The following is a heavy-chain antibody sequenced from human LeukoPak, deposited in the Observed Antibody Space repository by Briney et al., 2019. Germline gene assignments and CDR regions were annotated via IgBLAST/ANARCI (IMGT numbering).Heavy chain of an antibody. CDR2: INTNTGNP. D-gene: IGHD3-22*01. V-gene: IGHV7-4-1*02. J-gene: IGHJ4*02. CDR1: GYTFTSYA. CDR3: ALIGDYYDTSGYYAVY. Sequence: ASVKVSCKASGYTFTSYAMNWVRQAPGQGLEWMGWINTNTGNPTYAQGFTGRFVFSLGTSVSTAYLQISGLKAEDTAVYYCALIGDYYDTSGYYAVYWGQGTLVTVSS.